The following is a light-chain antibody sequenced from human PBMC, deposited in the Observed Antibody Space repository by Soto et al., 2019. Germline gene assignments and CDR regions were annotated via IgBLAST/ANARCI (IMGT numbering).Light chain of an antibody. CDR3: QQSYSTPRA. CDR2: AAS. CDR1: QSISSY. V-gene: IGKV1-39*01. J-gene: IGKJ1*01. Sequence: DIQMTQSPSSLSASEGDRVTITCRASQSISSYLNWYQHKPGKAPKLLIYAASSLQSGVPSRFSGSGSGTDFTLTISSLQPEDFATYYCQQSYSTPRAFGQGTKVEIK.